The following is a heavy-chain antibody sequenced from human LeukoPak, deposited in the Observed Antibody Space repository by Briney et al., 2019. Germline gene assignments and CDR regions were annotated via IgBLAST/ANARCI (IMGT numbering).Heavy chain of an antibody. CDR2: LNGDGSSA. J-gene: IGHJ4*02. Sequence: GGPLRLSCAASGLSFNIYWMHWVRQAPGKGLTWVSCLNGDGSSATYADSVKGRFTISRDNTKNTVYLQLNSLRAEDAGVYYCASSTGTLDYWGQGTRVTVSS. D-gene: IGHD1-1*01. CDR1: GLSFNIYW. CDR3: ASSTGTLDY. V-gene: IGHV3-74*03.